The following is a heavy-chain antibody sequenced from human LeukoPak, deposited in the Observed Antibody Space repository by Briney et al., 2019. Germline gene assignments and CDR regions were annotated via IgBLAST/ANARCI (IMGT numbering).Heavy chain of an antibody. J-gene: IGHJ3*02. D-gene: IGHD2-2*01. CDR2: IYTSGST. Sequence: SETLSLTCTVSGGSISSYYWSWIRQPAGKGLEWIGRIYTSGSTNYNPSLKSRVTMSVDTSKNQFSLKLSSVTAAATAVYYWARADIVVVPAAQRRPQPDPFDIWGQGTMVTVSS. V-gene: IGHV4-4*07. CDR1: GGSISSYY. CDR3: ARADIVVVPAAQRRPQPDPFDI.